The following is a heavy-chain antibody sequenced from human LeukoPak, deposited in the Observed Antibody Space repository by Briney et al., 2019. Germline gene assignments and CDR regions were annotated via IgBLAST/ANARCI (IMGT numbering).Heavy chain of an antibody. V-gene: IGHV4-38-2*02. Sequence: SETLSLTCTVSGYSISSGYYWGWIRQPPGKGLEWTGSIYHSGSTYYNPSLKSRVTISVDTSKNQFSLKLSSVTAADTAVYYCARVAVVGATVDYWGQGTLVTVSS. D-gene: IGHD1-26*01. CDR2: IYHSGST. J-gene: IGHJ4*02. CDR1: GYSISSGYY. CDR3: ARVAVVGATVDY.